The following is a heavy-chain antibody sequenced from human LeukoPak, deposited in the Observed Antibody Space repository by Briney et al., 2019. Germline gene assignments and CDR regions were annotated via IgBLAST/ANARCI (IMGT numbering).Heavy chain of an antibody. CDR3: AKTSWIWFGETQGGGDAFDI. CDR2: ISPGDSDT. Sequence: GGSLKISGKGSGYRFTTYWIGWVRPMPGKGLEWMGIISPGDSDTRYSPSFQGQVTISADKSINTAYVQWSSLKASDTAMYYCAKTSWIWFGETQGGGDAFDIWGQGTMVTVSS. V-gene: IGHV5-51*01. D-gene: IGHD3-10*01. J-gene: IGHJ3*02. CDR1: GYRFTTYW.